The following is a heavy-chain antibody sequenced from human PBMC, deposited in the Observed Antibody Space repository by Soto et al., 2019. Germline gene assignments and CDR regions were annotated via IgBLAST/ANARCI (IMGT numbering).Heavy chain of an antibody. J-gene: IGHJ6*02. CDR2: LVPMLGTP. V-gene: IGHV1-69*01. D-gene: IGHD1-26*01. Sequence: QVQLVQSGAEVKEPGSSVRVSCKASGGTFDNFIMNWVRQTPGQGLEWMGGLVPMLGTPTYAEKFKGRVTISATESTSTMYMEVTSLRSEDTAIYYCARNGTYSSSLSQYSGMDVWGQGTTVTVSS. CDR1: GGTFDNFI. CDR3: ARNGTYSSSLSQYSGMDV.